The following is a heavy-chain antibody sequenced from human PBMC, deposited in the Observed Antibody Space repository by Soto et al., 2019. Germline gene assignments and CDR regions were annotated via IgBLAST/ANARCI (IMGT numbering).Heavy chain of an antibody. CDR2: IIPIFGTA. CDR3: ARGPIAAAEWNYYYYGMDV. D-gene: IGHD6-13*01. Sequence: SVKVSCKASGGTFSSYAISWVRQAPGQGLEWMGGIIPIFGTANYAQKFQGRVTITADESTSTAYMELSSLRSEDTAVYYCARGPIAAAEWNYYYYGMDVWGQGTTVTVS. V-gene: IGHV1-69*13. J-gene: IGHJ6*02. CDR1: GGTFSSYA.